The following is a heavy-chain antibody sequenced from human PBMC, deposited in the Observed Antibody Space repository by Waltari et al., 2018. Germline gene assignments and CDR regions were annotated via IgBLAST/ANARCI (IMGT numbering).Heavy chain of an antibody. CDR1: GFVFNDFP. V-gene: IGHV3-21*02. D-gene: IGHD3-10*01. CDR3: AKDRTYGLIDA. J-gene: IGHJ5*02. Sequence: EVQLLESGGGLVKPGGSLRLSCAVAGFVFNDFPMNWVRQAPGKGLEWVASISTSGDYIHYADSMRGRFTISRDNAKNSLYLHLSSLRAEDTAVYYCAKDRTYGLIDAWDQGTLVTVS. CDR2: ISTSGDYI.